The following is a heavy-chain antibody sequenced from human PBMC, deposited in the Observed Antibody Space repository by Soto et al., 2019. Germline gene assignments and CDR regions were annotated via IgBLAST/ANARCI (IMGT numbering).Heavy chain of an antibody. V-gene: IGHV4-4*02. Sequence: SETLSLTCAVSGDSISGGAWWSWVRQSPGKGLQWIGEIYHSGNTRNNPSLKSRVTMSVDKSNNQFSLNLMSVTAADTATYYCARDSRTGCSSTDCYMSWGRGILVTVSS. D-gene: IGHD2-2*01. CDR1: GDSISGGAW. J-gene: IGHJ5*02. CDR2: IYHSGNT. CDR3: ARDSRTGCSSTDCYMS.